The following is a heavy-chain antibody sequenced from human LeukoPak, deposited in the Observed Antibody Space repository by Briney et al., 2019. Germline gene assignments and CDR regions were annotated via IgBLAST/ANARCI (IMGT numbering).Heavy chain of an antibody. CDR2: IRSRDGIV. CDR1: GFIFNANS. CDR3: VRDYVYAFDI. Sequence: PGGSLRLSCVASGFIFNANSMNWARQAPGKGLEWISYIRSRDGIVSYADSVKGRFTISTDTAKSSLFLQMNGLSADDTAVYYCVRDYVYAFDIWGQGTMVTVSS. D-gene: IGHD3-16*01. V-gene: IGHV3-48*01. J-gene: IGHJ3*02.